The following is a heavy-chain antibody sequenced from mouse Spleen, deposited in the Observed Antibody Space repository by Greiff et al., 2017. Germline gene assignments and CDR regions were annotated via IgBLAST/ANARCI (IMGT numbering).Heavy chain of an antibody. CDR2: IRSKSNNYAT. V-gene: IGHV10-1*01. Sequence: EVKLVESGGGLVQPKGSLKLSCAASGFSFNTYAMNWVRQAPGKGLEWVARIRSKSNNYATYYADSVKDRFTISRDDSESMLYLQMNNLKTEDTAMYYCVRHGDYRNYYAMDYWGQGTSVTVSS. CDR1: GFSFNTYA. J-gene: IGHJ4*01. CDR3: VRHGDYRNYYAMDY. D-gene: IGHD2-13*01.